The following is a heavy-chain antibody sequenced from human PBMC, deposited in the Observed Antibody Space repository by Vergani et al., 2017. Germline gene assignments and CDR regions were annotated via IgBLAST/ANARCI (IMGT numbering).Heavy chain of an antibody. J-gene: IGHJ4*02. CDR3: ARAYYYDSSGHYYFDY. CDR1: GFTFSSYD. D-gene: IGHD3-22*01. Sequence: EVQLVESGGGLVQPGGSLRLSCAASGFTFSSYDMHWVRQATGKGLEWVSAIGTAGDTYYPGSVKGRVTISRENAKNSLYLQMNSLRAGDTAVYYCARAYYYDSSGHYYFDYWGQGTLVTVSS. V-gene: IGHV3-13*01. CDR2: IGTAGDT.